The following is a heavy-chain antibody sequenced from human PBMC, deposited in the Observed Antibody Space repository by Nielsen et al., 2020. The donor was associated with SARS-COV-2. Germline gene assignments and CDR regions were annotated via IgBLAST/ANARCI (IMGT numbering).Heavy chain of an antibody. CDR2: IYYSGST. CDR3: ARGPYSSGWYYFDY. Sequence: SETLSLTCTVSGGSISSYYWSWIRQPPGKGLEWIGYIYYSGSTNYNPSLKSRVTISVDTSKNQFSLKLSSVTAADTAVYYCARGPYSSGWYYFDYWGQGTLVTVSS. D-gene: IGHD6-19*01. J-gene: IGHJ4*02. CDR1: GGSISSYY. V-gene: IGHV4-59*13.